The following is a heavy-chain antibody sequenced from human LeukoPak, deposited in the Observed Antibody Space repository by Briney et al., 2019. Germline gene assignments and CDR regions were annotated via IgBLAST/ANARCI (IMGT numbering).Heavy chain of an antibody. CDR2: ISYDGSNK. J-gene: IGHJ3*02. D-gene: IGHD1-26*01. Sequence: GSLRLSCAASGFTFSSYAMHWVRQAPGKGLEWVAVISYDGSNKYYADSVKGRFTISRDNSKNTLYLQMNSLRAEDTAVYYCARVYLVGATLHAFDIWGQGTMVTVSS. CDR1: GFTFSSYA. CDR3: ARVYLVGATLHAFDI. V-gene: IGHV3-30-3*01.